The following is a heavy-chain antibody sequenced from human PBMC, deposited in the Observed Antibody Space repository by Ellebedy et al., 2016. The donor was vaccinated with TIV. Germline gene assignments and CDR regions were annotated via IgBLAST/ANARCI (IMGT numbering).Heavy chain of an antibody. V-gene: IGHV4-59*08. J-gene: IGHJ5*01. D-gene: IGHD3-10*01. CDR3: ARAPSFGTGAYWIDS. CDR2: VYHSGNT. CDR1: GGSISSKY. Sequence: SETLSLTXSVSGGSISSKYWVWFRQSPGEGLEWIGWVYHSGNTNYNPSLKSRVTMSRDSSKNQFSLRLNSVTAADTAVYFCARAPSFGTGAYWIDSWGPGSLVSVSS.